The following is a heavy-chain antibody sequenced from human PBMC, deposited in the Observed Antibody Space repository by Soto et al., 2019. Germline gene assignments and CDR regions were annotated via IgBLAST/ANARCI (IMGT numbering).Heavy chain of an antibody. V-gene: IGHV1-18*01. CDR2: ISAYNGNT. J-gene: IGHJ4*02. D-gene: IGHD2-2*02. Sequence: ASVKVSCKASGYTFTSYVISWVRQAPGQGVEWMGWISAYNGNTNYAQKLQGRVTMTTDTSTSTAYMELRSLRSDDTAVYYCARDALDIVVVPAAIASFDYWGQGTLVTVSS. CDR1: GYTFTSYV. CDR3: ARDALDIVVVPAAIASFDY.